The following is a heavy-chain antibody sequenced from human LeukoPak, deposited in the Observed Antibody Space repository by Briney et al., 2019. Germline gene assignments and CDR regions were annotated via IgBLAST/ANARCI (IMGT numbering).Heavy chain of an antibody. J-gene: IGHJ4*02. CDR2: MKQDGGEK. V-gene: IGHV3-7*01. Sequence: GGSLRLSCAASGFTFSSYYMGWVRQAPGKGLEWVANMKQDGGEKNYVDSVKGRFAVSGDNAENSLYLQMTSLRAEDTAVYYCARDDELWFGESNYFDYWGQGTLVTVSS. CDR1: GFTFSSYY. CDR3: ARDDELWFGESNYFDY. D-gene: IGHD3-10*01.